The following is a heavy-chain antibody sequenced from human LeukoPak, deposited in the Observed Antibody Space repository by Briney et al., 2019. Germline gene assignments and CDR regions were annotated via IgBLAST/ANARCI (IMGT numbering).Heavy chain of an antibody. CDR1: GFTFSSYA. CDR2: ISDTGAST. CDR3: AKDSSNYYGSGSYYTL. J-gene: IGHJ4*02. Sequence: GGSLRPSCAASGFTFSSYAMNWVRQSPGKGLEWVSIISDTGASTYYADSVKGRFTISRDNSKNTLYLQMNSLRAEDTATFYCAKDSSNYYGSGSYYTLWGQGTLVTVSS. V-gene: IGHV3-23*01. D-gene: IGHD3-10*01.